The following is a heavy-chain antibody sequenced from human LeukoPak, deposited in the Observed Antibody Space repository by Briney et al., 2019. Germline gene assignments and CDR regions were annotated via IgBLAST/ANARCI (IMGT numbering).Heavy chain of an antibody. CDR3: ARVGARCSVVPFEY. CDR1: GYTFTGYY. V-gene: IGHV1-2*02. Sequence: ASVKVSCKASGYTFTGYYIHWVRQAPGQGLEWMGWINPSSDGTNYAQKFQGRVTMTRDTAISTAYMELSRLRSDDTPVYYCARVGARCSVVPFEYWGQGTLVTVSS. J-gene: IGHJ4*02. CDR2: INPSSDGT. D-gene: IGHD4/OR15-4a*01.